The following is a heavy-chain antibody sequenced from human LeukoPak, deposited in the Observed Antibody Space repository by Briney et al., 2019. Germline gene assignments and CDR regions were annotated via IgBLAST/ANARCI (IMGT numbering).Heavy chain of an antibody. Sequence: GEPLKISCQGSGSSFTSYWIGWVRQLPGKGLEWMGIIYPGDSDTRYSPSFQGQVTISADKSISTAYLQWSSLKASDTAMYYCARPLEGYYDILTGYYFDAFDTWGQGTMVTVSS. J-gene: IGHJ3*02. CDR3: ARPLEGYYDILTGYYFDAFDT. V-gene: IGHV5-51*01. CDR1: GSSFTSYW. D-gene: IGHD3-9*01. CDR2: IYPGDSDT.